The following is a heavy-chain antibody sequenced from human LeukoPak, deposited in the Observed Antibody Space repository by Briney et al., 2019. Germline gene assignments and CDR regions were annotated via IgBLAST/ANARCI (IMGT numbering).Heavy chain of an antibody. Sequence: SGPTLVNPTQTLTLTCTFSGFSLSTTGVGVGWIRQPPGKALEWLALIYWNDDKRYSPSLKTRLTITKDTSKNQVVLKMTNMDPLDTATYFCTHSRSMIRGIVVRFTAEYFDYWGQGTVATVSS. CDR3: THSRSMIRGIVVRFTAEYFDY. CDR1: GFSLSTTGVG. J-gene: IGHJ4*02. V-gene: IGHV2-5*01. D-gene: IGHD3-10*01. CDR2: IYWNDDK.